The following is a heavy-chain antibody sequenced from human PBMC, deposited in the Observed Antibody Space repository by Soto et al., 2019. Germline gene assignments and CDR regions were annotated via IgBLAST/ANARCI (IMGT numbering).Heavy chain of an antibody. V-gene: IGHV4-59*01. CDR2: IYYSGST. D-gene: IGHD2-2*01. CDR3: AREGGGEPAAMVDYYYGMDV. J-gene: IGHJ6*02. CDR1: GGSISSYY. Sequence: SETLSLTCTVSGGSISSYYWSWIRQPPGKGLEWIGYIYYSGSTNYNPSLKSRVTISVDTSKNQFSLKLSSVTAADTAVYYCAREGGGEPAAMVDYYYGMDVWGQGTTVT.